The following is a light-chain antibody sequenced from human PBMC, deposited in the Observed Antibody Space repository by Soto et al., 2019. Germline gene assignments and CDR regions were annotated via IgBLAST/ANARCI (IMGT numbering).Light chain of an antibody. CDR3: ETWDSDTRV. CDR2: LEGSGSY. V-gene: IGLV4-60*03. J-gene: IGLJ2*01. CDR1: SGHSTYI. Sequence: QSVLTQSSSASASLGSSVKLTCTLNSGHSTYIIAWHQHQPGKAPRYLMKLEGSGSYNKGSGVPDRFSGSSSGADRYLTISSLQSEDEAAYYCETWDSDTRVFGGGTKLTVL.